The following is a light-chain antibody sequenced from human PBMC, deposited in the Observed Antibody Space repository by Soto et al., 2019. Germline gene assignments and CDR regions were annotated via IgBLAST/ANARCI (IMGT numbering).Light chain of an antibody. CDR1: QSVYSRF. CDR3: QQYGDSPLT. V-gene: IGKV3-20*01. CDR2: DAS. J-gene: IGKJ4*01. Sequence: EIVLTQSPGTLSSSPGERATLSCRASQSVYSRFLAWYQQKPGLAPRLIIYDASTRATGIPDRFSGSGSGTDFTLTISRLEPEDFAVYYCQQYGDSPLTFGGGTKVEIK.